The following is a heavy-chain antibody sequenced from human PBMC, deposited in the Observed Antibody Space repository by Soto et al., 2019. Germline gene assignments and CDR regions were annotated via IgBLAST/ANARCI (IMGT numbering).Heavy chain of an antibody. CDR3: AKGSGYSSGCYYFDY. V-gene: IGHV3-23*01. CDR2: ISGSGGST. Sequence: GGSLRLSCAASGLTFSSYAMSWVRQAPGKGLEWVSAISGSGGSTDYANSVKGRFTISRDNSKNTLFLQMNSLRAEVTAVYYCAKGSGYSSGCYYFDYWGQGTLVTVSS. CDR1: GLTFSSYA. J-gene: IGHJ4*02. D-gene: IGHD6-19*01.